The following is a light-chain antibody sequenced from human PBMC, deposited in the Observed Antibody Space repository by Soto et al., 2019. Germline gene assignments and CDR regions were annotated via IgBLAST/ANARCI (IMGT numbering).Light chain of an antibody. CDR2: GAS. J-gene: IGKJ4*02. V-gene: IGKV3-20*01. CDR1: QSVSSRY. CDR3: QHYGSSHLT. Sequence: EIVLTQSPGTLSFSPGERATLSCRASQSVSSRYLDWYQQKPGQSPRLLIYGASSMASGIQDRFSGSGSGTDVPLTISRLEPEDFAVYYGQHYGSSHLTFGRGTNTEIK.